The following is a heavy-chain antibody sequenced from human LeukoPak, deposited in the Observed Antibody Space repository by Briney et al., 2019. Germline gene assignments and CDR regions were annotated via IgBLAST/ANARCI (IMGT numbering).Heavy chain of an antibody. CDR1: GYSFTSYW. Sequence: GESLEISCEASGYSFTSYWIGWVRQMPGKGLEWMGIIYPGDSDTRYSPSFQGQVTISADKSISTAYLQWSSLRASDTAMYYCARSREWLRSPPDYWGQGTLVTVSS. D-gene: IGHD5-12*01. CDR3: ARSREWLRSPPDY. J-gene: IGHJ4*02. V-gene: IGHV5-51*01. CDR2: IYPGDSDT.